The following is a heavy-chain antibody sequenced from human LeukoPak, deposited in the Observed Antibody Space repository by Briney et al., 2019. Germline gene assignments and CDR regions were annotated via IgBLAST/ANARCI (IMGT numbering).Heavy chain of an antibody. Sequence: SETLSLTCAVYGGSFSGYYWSWLRQPPGKGLEWIGEINHSGSTNYNPSLKSRVTISVDTSKNQFSLKLSSVTAADTAVYYCARGSDGYKASGWFDPWGQGTLVTVSS. CDR2: INHSGST. CDR1: GGSFSGYY. CDR3: ARGSDGYKASGWFDP. V-gene: IGHV4-34*01. D-gene: IGHD1-1*01. J-gene: IGHJ5*02.